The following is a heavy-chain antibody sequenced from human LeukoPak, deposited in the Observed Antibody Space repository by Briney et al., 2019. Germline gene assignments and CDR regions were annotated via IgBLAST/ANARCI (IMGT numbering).Heavy chain of an antibody. V-gene: IGHV3-11*01. CDR3: ARRGYSGYDQLEDVGFSFDY. D-gene: IGHD5-12*01. CDR2: ISSSGSTI. CDR1: GFTFSDYY. Sequence: PGRSLRLSCAASGFTFSDYYMSWIRQAPGKGLEWVSYISSSGSTIYYADSVKGRFTISRDNAKNSLYLQMNSLRAEDTAVYYCARRGYSGYDQLEDVGFSFDYWGQGTLVTVSS. J-gene: IGHJ4*02.